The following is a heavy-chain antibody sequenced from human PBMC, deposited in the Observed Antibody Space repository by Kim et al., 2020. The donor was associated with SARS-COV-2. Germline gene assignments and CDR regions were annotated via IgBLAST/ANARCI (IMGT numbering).Heavy chain of an antibody. D-gene: IGHD2-15*01. Sequence: GGSVRLSCTASGFTFGDYAMSWFRQAPGKGLEWVGFIRSKAYGGTTEYAASVKGRFTISRDDSKSIAYLQMNSLKTEDTAVYYCTRWTVVVVAATLGDYWGQGTLVTVSS. CDR3: TRWTVVVVAATLGDY. CDR1: GFTFGDYA. V-gene: IGHV3-49*03. J-gene: IGHJ4*02. CDR2: IRSKAYGGTT.